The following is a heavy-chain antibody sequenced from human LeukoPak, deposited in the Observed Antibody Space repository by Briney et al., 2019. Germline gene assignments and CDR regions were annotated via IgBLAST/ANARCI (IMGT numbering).Heavy chain of an antibody. V-gene: IGHV1-46*01. CDR2: INPSGGST. CDR3: VRGNEGLVNYYDSSGYYGY. D-gene: IGHD3-22*01. Sequence: ASVKVSCKASGYTFTSYYMHWVRQAPGQGLEWMGIINPSGGSTSYAQKFQGRVTMTRDTSTSTVYMELSSLRSEDTAVYYCVRGNEGLVNYYDSSGYYGYWGQGTLVTVSS. J-gene: IGHJ4*02. CDR1: GYTFTSYY.